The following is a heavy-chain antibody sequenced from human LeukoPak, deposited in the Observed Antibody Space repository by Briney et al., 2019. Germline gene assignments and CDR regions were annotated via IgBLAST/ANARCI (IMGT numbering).Heavy chain of an antibody. J-gene: IGHJ4*02. V-gene: IGHV1-69*13. D-gene: IGHD3-22*01. Sequence: ASVKVSCQASGGTFSSYAISWVRQAPGQGLEWMGGIIPIFGTANYAQKFQGRVTITADESTSTAYMELSSLRSEDTAVYYCARGSGYYDSSGYYYFDYWGQGTLVTVSS. CDR3: ARGSGYYDSSGYYYFDY. CDR2: IIPIFGTA. CDR1: GGTFSSYA.